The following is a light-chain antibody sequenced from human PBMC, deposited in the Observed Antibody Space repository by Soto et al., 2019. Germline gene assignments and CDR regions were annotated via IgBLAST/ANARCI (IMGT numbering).Light chain of an antibody. J-gene: IGKJ1*01. V-gene: IGKV1-5*01. Sequence: DIQMTQSPYTLTASVGDRVTITCRASQSISSWLAWYQQKPGKAPKLLIYDASSLESGVPSRFSGSGSGTEFTLTISSLQPDDFATYHCQQYNSYPWTFGQGTKV. CDR2: DAS. CDR3: QQYNSYPWT. CDR1: QSISSW.